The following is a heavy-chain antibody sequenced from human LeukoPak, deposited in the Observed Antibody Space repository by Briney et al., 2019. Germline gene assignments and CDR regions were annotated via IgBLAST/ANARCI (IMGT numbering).Heavy chain of an antibody. CDR1: GFTFSSYA. J-gene: IGHJ6*04. CDR3: AGELASYYYYYGMDV. Sequence: HPGRSLRLSCAASGFTFSSYAMHWVRQAPGKGLEWVAVISYDGSNKYYADSVKGRFTISRDNSKNTLYLQMNSLRAEDTAVYYCAGELASYYYYYGMDVWGKGTTVTVSS. CDR2: ISYDGSNK. V-gene: IGHV3-30*04. D-gene: IGHD3-3*02.